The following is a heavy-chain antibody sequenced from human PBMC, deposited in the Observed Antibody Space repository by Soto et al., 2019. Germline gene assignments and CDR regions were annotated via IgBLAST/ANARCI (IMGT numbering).Heavy chain of an antibody. CDR3: ASLYSGSSSNWFDP. CDR2: IWYDGSNK. D-gene: IGHD1-26*01. Sequence: GGSLRLSCAASGFTFSSYGMHWVRQAPGKGLEWVAVIWYDGSNKYYADSVKGRFTISRDNSKNTLYLQMNSLRAEDTAVYYCASLYSGSSSNWFDPWGQGTLVTVSS. V-gene: IGHV3-33*01. J-gene: IGHJ5*02. CDR1: GFTFSSYG.